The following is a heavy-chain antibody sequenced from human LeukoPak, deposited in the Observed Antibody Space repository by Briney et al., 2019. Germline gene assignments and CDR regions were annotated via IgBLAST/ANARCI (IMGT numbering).Heavy chain of an antibody. Sequence: GSLRLSCAASGFTFSSYWMSWIRQPPGKGLEWIGSIYHSGSTYYNPSLKSRVTISVDTSKNQFSLKLSSVTAADTAVYYCARGPYYDFWSGSEAFDYWGQGTLVTVSS. D-gene: IGHD3-3*01. J-gene: IGHJ4*02. CDR3: ARGPYYDFWSGSEAFDY. CDR2: IYHSGST. CDR1: GFTFSSYW. V-gene: IGHV4-38-2*01.